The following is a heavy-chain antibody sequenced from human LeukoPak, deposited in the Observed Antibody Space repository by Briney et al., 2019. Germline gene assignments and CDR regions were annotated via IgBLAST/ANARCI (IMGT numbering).Heavy chain of an antibody. CDR3: ARVNLDTAMAYYFDY. J-gene: IGHJ4*02. Sequence: GGSLRLSCAASGFTVSSNYMSWVRQAPGKGLEWVSVIYSGGSTYYADSVKGRFTISRDNSKNTLYLQMNCLRAEDAAVYYCARVNLDTAMAYYFDYWGQGTLVTVSS. D-gene: IGHD5-18*01. CDR1: GFTVSSNY. V-gene: IGHV3-66*01. CDR2: IYSGGST.